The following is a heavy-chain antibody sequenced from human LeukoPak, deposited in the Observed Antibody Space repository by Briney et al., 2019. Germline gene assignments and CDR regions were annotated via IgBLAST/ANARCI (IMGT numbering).Heavy chain of an antibody. J-gene: IGHJ4*02. CDR3: AKDYYDSSGYLLIFDY. V-gene: IGHV3-23*01. Sequence: GGSLRLSCAASGFTFSSYAMSWVRQAPGKGLEWVSAISGGGGSTYYADSVKGRFTISRDNSKNTLYLQMNSLRAEDTAVYYCAKDYYDSSGYLLIFDYWGQGTLVTVSS. D-gene: IGHD3-22*01. CDR1: GFTFSSYA. CDR2: ISGGGGST.